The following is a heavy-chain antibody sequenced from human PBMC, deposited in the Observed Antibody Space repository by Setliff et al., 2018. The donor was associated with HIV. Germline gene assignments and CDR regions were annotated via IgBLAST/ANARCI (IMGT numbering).Heavy chain of an antibody. Sequence: GGSLRLSCAASGFDFKNYAMNWVRQAPGKGLEWVSYISRTGSTVYYADSVKGRFTISRDNAKISLQLQMNSLRVEDTGIYYCAREAGYGGGDSALDIWGQGTMVTVSS. CDR3: AREAGYGGGDSALDI. D-gene: IGHD4-17*01. V-gene: IGHV3-48*03. CDR2: ISRTGSTV. CDR1: GFDFKNYA. J-gene: IGHJ3*02.